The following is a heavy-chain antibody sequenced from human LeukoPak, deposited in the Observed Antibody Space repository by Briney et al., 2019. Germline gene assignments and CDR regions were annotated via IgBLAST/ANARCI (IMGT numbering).Heavy chain of an antibody. V-gene: IGHV3-30*18. CDR3: AKGFGSGSYLDAFDI. CDR1: GFTFSSYG. J-gene: IGHJ3*02. CDR2: ISYDGSNK. Sequence: GGSLRLSCAASGFTFSSYGMHWVRQAPGKGLEWVAVISYDGSNKYYADSVKGRFTISRDNSKNTLYLQMNSLRAEDTAVYYCAKGFGSGSYLDAFDIWGQGTMVTVSS. D-gene: IGHD3-10*01.